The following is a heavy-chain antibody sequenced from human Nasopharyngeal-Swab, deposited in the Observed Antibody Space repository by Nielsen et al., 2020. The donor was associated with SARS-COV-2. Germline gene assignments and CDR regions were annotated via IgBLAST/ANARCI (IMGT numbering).Heavy chain of an antibody. CDR3: ASFYDFWT. D-gene: IGHD3-3*01. CDR2: VKHNVST. J-gene: IGHJ4*02. Sequence: GSLKISCAGSGFTFSRHWMTWVRQPPGKRLEWIGEVKHNVSTNYNPSLKSRVTISLDKTKNQVSLRVNSLTAADTAVYYCASFYDFWTWGQGTLVTVSS. CDR1: GFTFSRHW. V-gene: IGHV4-4*02.